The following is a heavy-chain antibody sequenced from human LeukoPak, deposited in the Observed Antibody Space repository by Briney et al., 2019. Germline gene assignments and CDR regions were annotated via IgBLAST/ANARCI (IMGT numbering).Heavy chain of an antibody. Sequence: GASVKVSCKASGYTFTSYYLHWVRQAPGRGLELMGRINPDSGGTTYVQKFQGRVTMTTDTSTSTAYLELRSLRSDDTAVYYCARDRASSGWYEDYWGQGTLVTVSS. V-gene: IGHV1-2*06. CDR3: ARDRASSGWYEDY. D-gene: IGHD6-19*01. CDR1: GYTFTSYY. J-gene: IGHJ4*02. CDR2: INPDSGGT.